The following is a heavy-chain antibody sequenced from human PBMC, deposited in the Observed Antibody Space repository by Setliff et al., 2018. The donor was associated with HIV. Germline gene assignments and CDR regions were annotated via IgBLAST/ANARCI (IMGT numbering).Heavy chain of an antibody. D-gene: IGHD3-9*01. CDR3: ARPPDDRRDDAFDI. CDR2: IYPGDSGT. Sequence: PGESLKISCKGSGYSFTNYWIGWVRQMPGKGLEWMGIIYPGDSGTRYSPSFQGQVTISADKSISTAYLQWSSLKASDTAMYYCARPPDDRRDDAFDIWGQGTMVTVSS. CDR1: GYSFTNYW. J-gene: IGHJ3*02. V-gene: IGHV5-51*01.